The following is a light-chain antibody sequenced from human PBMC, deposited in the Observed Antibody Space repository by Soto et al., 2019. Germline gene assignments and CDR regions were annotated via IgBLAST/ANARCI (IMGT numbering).Light chain of an antibody. CDR3: QQYGSSPT. CDR1: PSVSSSY. V-gene: IGKV3-20*01. J-gene: IGKJ4*01. Sequence: EIVLTQSPGTLSLSPGERATLSCRASPSVSSSYLAWYQQKPGQAHRLLIYGASSRATGIPDRFSGSGSGTDFTLTISRLEPEDFAVYYCQQYGSSPTFGGGTKVEI. CDR2: GAS.